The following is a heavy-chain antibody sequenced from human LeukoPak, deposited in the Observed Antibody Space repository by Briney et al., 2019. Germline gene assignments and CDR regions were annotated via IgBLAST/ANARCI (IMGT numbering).Heavy chain of an antibody. D-gene: IGHD6-13*01. CDR1: GFXFSSYG. CDR3: ARGRYSSSWFDY. V-gene: IGHV3-30*03. Sequence: GGSLRLSCAASGFXFSSYGMHWVRQAPGKGLEWVAVISYDGSNKYYVDSVKGRFTISRDNSKNTLNLQMNSLRAEDTAVYYCARGRYSSSWFDYWGQGTLVIVSS. J-gene: IGHJ4*02. CDR2: ISYDGSNK.